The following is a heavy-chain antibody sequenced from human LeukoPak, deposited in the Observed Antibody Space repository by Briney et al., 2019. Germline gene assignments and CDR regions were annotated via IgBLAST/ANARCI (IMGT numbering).Heavy chain of an antibody. CDR1: GFVFSIYT. V-gene: IGHV3-64D*06. CDR2: ISGSGNGVSI. J-gene: IGHJ4*02. CDR3: VKDFGRIRGTPDS. D-gene: IGHD1-26*01. Sequence: GGSLRLSCSASGFVFSIYTMYWVRQAPGKGPEYVSTISGSGNGVSICYADSVKGRFTISRDDSKSILYLQMNGLRSEDTAVYYCVKDFGRIRGTPDSWGQGTLVTVSS.